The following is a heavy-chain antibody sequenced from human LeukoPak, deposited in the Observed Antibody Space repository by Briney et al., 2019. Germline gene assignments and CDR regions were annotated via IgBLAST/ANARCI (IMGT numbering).Heavy chain of an antibody. V-gene: IGHV4-39*01. Sequence: WVRQPPGKGLEWIGSIYYSGSTYYNPSLKSRVTISVDTSKNQFSLKLSSVTAADTAVYYCARGGYDYWGQGTLVTVSS. J-gene: IGHJ4*02. CDR2: IYYSGST. D-gene: IGHD5-18*01. CDR3: ARGGYDY.